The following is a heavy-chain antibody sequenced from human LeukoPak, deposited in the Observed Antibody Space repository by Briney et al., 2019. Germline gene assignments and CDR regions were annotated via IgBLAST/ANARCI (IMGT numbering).Heavy chain of an antibody. Sequence: GGSLRLSCAASGFTFSSYSMNWVRQAPGKGLEWVSSITDSSSNIYYADSVKGRFTISRDNAKNSLYLQMNSLRAEDTAVYYCAREGSSGWYFDYWGQGTLVTVSS. D-gene: IGHD6-19*01. CDR3: AREGSSGWYFDY. CDR2: ITDSSSNI. J-gene: IGHJ4*02. V-gene: IGHV3-21*01. CDR1: GFTFSSYS.